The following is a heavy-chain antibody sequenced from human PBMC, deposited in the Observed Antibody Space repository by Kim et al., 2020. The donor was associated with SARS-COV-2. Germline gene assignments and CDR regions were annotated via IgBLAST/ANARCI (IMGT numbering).Heavy chain of an antibody. V-gene: IGHV1-8*01. CDR3: AIYGPVAGDWFDP. D-gene: IGHD6-19*01. Sequence: YAQKFQGRVTITRNTSISTAYMELSSLRSEDTAVYYCAIYGPVAGDWFDPWGQGTLVTVSS. J-gene: IGHJ5*02.